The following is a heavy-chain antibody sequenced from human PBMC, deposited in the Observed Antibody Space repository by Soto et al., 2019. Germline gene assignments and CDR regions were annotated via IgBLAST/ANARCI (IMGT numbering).Heavy chain of an antibody. J-gene: IGHJ4*02. CDR1: GYRFTSYW. V-gene: IGHV5-51*01. Sequence: GESLKISCKGSGYRFTSYWIAWVRQMPGKGLEWVGIIYPDDSDIKYSPSFRGQVTISADRSNSTAYLQWRSLKASGTAMYFCARPFDSSGYYPDYWGQGTQVTVSS. CDR3: ARPFDSSGYYPDY. D-gene: IGHD3-22*01. CDR2: IYPDDSDI.